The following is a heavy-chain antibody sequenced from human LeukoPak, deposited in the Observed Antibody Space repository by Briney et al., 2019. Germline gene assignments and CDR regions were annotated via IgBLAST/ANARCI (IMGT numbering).Heavy chain of an antibody. J-gene: IGHJ6*02. CDR1: GYTFTGYY. CDR3: ARDLRRLGYCSSTSCDVGYYYYGMDV. Sequence: ASVKVSCKASGYTFTGYYVHWVRQAPGQGLEWMGWINPYNGDTNYAQKFQGRVTMTRDTSISTAYMELSRLRSDDTAVYYCARDLRRLGYCSSTSCDVGYYYYGMDVWGQGTTVTVSS. D-gene: IGHD2-2*01. V-gene: IGHV1-2*02. CDR2: INPYNGDT.